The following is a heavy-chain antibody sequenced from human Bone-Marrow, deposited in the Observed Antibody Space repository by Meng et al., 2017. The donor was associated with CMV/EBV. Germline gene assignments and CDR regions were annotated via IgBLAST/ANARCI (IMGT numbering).Heavy chain of an antibody. Sequence: ASVKVSCKASGYTFSSYDINWVRQAPGQGLEWMGWMTPHNGHAGYAQNFQGRVTMTRDTSISTAYMELSSLRSEDTAVYYCARGPGVRNSDQFDYWGQGTLVTVSS. D-gene: IGHD2-2*01. V-gene: IGHV1-8*02. CDR1: GYTFSSYD. J-gene: IGHJ4*02. CDR2: MTPHNGHA. CDR3: ARGPGVRNSDQFDY.